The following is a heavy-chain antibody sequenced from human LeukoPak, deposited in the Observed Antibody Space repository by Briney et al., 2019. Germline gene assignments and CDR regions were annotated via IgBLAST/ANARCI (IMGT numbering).Heavy chain of an antibody. Sequence: PGGSLRLSCAASGFTFSSYGMHWVRQAPGKGLEWVAVISYDGSNKYYADSVKGRFTISRDNSKNTPYLQMNSLRAEATAVYYCASDCGGDCYSLDYWGQGTLVTVSS. CDR3: ASDCGGDCYSLDY. CDR2: ISYDGSNK. CDR1: GFTFSSYG. J-gene: IGHJ4*02. V-gene: IGHV3-30*03. D-gene: IGHD2-21*02.